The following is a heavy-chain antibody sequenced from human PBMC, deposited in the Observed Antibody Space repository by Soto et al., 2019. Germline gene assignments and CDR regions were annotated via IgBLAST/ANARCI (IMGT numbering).Heavy chain of an antibody. J-gene: IGHJ4*02. D-gene: IGHD3-16*01. Sequence: EVQLVESGGGLVQPGGSLRLSCVVSGFTFSTYSMNWVRQAPGKGLEWVSYISSSASTISYADSVKGRFTISRNNAKNSLYLQMNSLTDEDMAVYYCARRSSYGGNYFDYWGQGTLVTVSS. CDR3: ARRSSYGGNYFDY. CDR2: ISSSASTI. V-gene: IGHV3-48*02. CDR1: GFTFSTYS.